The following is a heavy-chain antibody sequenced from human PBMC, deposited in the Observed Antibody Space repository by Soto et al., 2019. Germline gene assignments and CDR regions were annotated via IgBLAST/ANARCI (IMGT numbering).Heavy chain of an antibody. CDR3: AAVTGVDWYFDL. V-gene: IGHV4-39*01. CDR2: IYSSESI. CDR1: GGSISSSSYY. Sequence: SETLSLTCTVSGGSISSSSYYWGWIRQPPGKGLEWIGSIYSSESIYYNPSLKSRVTMSIDTSKDQFSLELSSVTAADTAVYFCAAVTGVDWYFDLWGRGTLVTVSS. D-gene: IGHD6-19*01. J-gene: IGHJ2*01.